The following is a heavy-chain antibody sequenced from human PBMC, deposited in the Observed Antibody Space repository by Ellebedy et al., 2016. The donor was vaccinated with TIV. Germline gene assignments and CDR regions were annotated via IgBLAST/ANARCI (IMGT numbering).Heavy chain of an antibody. J-gene: IGHJ4*02. V-gene: IGHV1-18*04. Sequence: AASVQVSCKASGYSFSVFSLCWVRQAPEQGLQWMGWISVYNVNTIYSQKCQGRVNMTTDTSTTTVSMELRSLRSDDTAVYYCARDLKGTLKGGYWGKGTLVTVSS. CDR3: ARDLKGTLKGGY. CDR2: ISVYNVNT. CDR1: GYSFSVFS. D-gene: IGHD2-8*01.